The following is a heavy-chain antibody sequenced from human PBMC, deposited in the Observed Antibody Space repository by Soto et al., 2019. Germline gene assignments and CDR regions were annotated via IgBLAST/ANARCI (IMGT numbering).Heavy chain of an antibody. D-gene: IGHD6-13*01. V-gene: IGHV3-23*01. CDR3: AKASQYSSSWFDY. CDR2: ISGSGGST. CDR1: GFTFSSYA. Sequence: GESLKISCAASGFTFSSYAMSWVRQAPGKGLEWVSAISGSGGSTYYADSVKGRFTISRDNSKNTLYLQMNSLRAEDTAVYYCAKASQYSSSWFDYWGQGTLVTVSS. J-gene: IGHJ4*02.